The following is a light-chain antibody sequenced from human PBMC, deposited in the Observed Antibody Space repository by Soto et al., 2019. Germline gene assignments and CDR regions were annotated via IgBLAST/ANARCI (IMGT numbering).Light chain of an antibody. CDR2: AAS. V-gene: IGKV1-27*01. CDR1: QAIANF. J-gene: IGKJ1*01. CDR3: QKYNSPPRT. Sequence: DIQMTQSPSSLSASVGDRVSITCRASQAIANFLAWYQHKPGKVPTLLIYAASTLQSGVPSRFSGSASGTDFTLTISSLQPEDVATYYCQKYNSPPRTFGQGTKVEV.